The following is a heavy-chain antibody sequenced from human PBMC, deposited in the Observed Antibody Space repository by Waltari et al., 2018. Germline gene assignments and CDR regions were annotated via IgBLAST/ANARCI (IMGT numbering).Heavy chain of an antibody. J-gene: IGHJ4*02. CDR3: TRSVDF. CDR1: GFTFSSSW. CDR2: VNGDGSTT. V-gene: IGHV3-74*03. Sequence: EVHLVESGGGVVQPGGSMRLSCAASGFTFSSSWMYWVRQAAGKGMMCVSRVNGDGSTTEYADSVKGRFSISRDNAKNMVYLQMNSLRVDDTAVYYCTRSVDFGGQGTLVTVSS.